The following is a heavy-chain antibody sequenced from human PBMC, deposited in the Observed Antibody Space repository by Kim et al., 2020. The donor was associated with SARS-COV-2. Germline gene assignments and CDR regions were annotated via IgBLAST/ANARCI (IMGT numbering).Heavy chain of an antibody. CDR1: GGSFSGYY. D-gene: IGHD1-26*01. Sequence: SETLSLTCAVYGGSFSGYYWSWIRQPPGKGLEWIGEINHSGSTNYNPSLKSRVTISVDTSKNQFSLKLSSVTAADTAVYYCATRAAGGAFDPWGQGTLVTVSS. CDR2: INHSGST. J-gene: IGHJ5*02. CDR3: ATRAAGGAFDP. V-gene: IGHV4-34*01.